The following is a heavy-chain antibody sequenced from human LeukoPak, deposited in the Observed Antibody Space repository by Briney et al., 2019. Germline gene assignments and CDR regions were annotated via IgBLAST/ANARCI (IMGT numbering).Heavy chain of an antibody. CDR2: INPNSGGT. V-gene: IGHV1-2*04. CDR3: ARGSHYDILTGYFPSPYYFDY. CDR1: GYAFTGYY. J-gene: IGHJ4*02. D-gene: IGHD3-9*01. Sequence: ASVKVSCKASGYAFTGYYMHWVRQAPGQGLEWMGWINPNSGGTNYAQKFQGWVTMTRDTSISTAYMELSRLRSDDTAVYYCARGSHYDILTGYFPSPYYFDYWGQGTLATVSS.